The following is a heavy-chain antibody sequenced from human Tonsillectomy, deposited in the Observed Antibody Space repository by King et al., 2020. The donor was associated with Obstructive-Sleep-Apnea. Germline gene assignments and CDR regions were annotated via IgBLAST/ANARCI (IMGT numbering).Heavy chain of an antibody. Sequence: QLVQSGAEVKKPGASVKVSCKASGYTFTGYSMHWVRQAPGQGLEWMGWINPHSGFTKYAQRFKGRVTMTRDTSISTAYMELSRLRSDDTAVYYCARDLDTGDYWGQGTLVTVSS. CDR3: ARDLDTGDY. D-gene: IGHD5-18*01. CDR1: GYTFTGYS. V-gene: IGHV1-2*02. J-gene: IGHJ4*02. CDR2: INPHSGFT.